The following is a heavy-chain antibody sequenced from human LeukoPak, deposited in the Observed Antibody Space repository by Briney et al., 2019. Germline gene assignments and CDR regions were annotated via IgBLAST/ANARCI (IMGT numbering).Heavy chain of an antibody. V-gene: IGHV4-4*07. Sequence: PSETLSLTCTVSGGSISNYYWNWIRQPAGKGLEWIGHIYNSGKTKYNPSLRGRATISVDESRDLFSLKLASVTAADTAVYYCARDYIVDTGVVAFDVWGQGALVTVS. CDR3: ARDYIVDTGVVAFDV. D-gene: IGHD5-12*01. CDR1: GGSISNYY. CDR2: IYNSGKT. J-gene: IGHJ3*01.